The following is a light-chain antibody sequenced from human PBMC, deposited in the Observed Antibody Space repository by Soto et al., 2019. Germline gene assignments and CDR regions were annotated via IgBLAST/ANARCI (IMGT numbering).Light chain of an antibody. Sequence: QPVLTQSPSASASLGASVKLTCTLSSGYNNYAIAWHQQQPEKGPRYLMKLNSDGSHSKGDGIPDRFSGSSSGAERYLTISSLQSEDEADYCCQTWGTGTWVFGGGTKLTVL. J-gene: IGLJ3*02. V-gene: IGLV4-69*01. CDR2: LNSDGSH. CDR1: SGYNNYA. CDR3: QTWGTGTWV.